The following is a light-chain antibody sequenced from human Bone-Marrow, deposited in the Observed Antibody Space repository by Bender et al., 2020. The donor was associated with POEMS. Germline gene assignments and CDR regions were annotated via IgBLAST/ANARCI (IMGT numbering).Light chain of an antibody. Sequence: QSALTQPASVSGSLGQSITISCSGTNSDVGSYNLVSWYQQHPGKSPKLIIFEVSQRPSGLSNRFSGSKSGNTASLTISGLQAEDEATYFCCSYAGSNNLLFGGGTKLTVL. V-gene: IGLV2-23*02. J-gene: IGLJ2*01. CDR1: NSDVGSYNL. CDR3: CSYAGSNNLL. CDR2: EVS.